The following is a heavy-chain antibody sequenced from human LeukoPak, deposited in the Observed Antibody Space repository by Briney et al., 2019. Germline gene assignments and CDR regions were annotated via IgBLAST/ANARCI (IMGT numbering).Heavy chain of an antibody. J-gene: IGHJ4*02. CDR1: GFTFSSYW. CDR3: ASSLLATMGPLFY. CDR2: IRYDGSNK. Sequence: PGGSLRLSCAASGFTFSSYWMSWVRQAPGKGLEWVAFIRYDGSNKYYADSVKGRFTISRDNSKNTLYLQMDSLRADDTAVYYCASSLLATMGPLFYWGLGALVTVSS. D-gene: IGHD5-24*01. V-gene: IGHV3-30*02.